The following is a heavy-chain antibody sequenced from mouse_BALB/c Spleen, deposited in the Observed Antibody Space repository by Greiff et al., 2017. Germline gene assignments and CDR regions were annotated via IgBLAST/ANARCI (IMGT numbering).Heavy chain of an antibody. V-gene: IGHV5-9-4*01. J-gene: IGHJ3*01. CDR3: ASIYYDYDRFAY. D-gene: IGHD2-4*01. CDR1: GFTFSSYA. CDR2: ISSGGSYT. Sequence: EVQVVESGGGLVKPGGSLKLSCAASGFTFSSYAMSWVRQSPEKRLEWVAEISSGGSYTYYPDTVTGRFTISRDNAKNTLYLEMSSLRSEDTAMYYCASIYYDYDRFAYWGQGTLVTVSA.